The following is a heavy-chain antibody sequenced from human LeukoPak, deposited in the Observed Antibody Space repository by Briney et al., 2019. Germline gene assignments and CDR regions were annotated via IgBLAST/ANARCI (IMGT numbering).Heavy chain of an antibody. J-gene: IGHJ4*02. D-gene: IGHD4-17*01. Sequence: PSETLSLTCNVSGGSVTSGSYYWTWIRQPAGKGLEWIGRIYTSGSTDYNPSLNSRVTMSVDTSKNQFSLKLSSVTAADTAVYYCARGPTTVTRAFDYWGQGTLVTVSS. V-gene: IGHV4-61*02. CDR1: GGSVTSGSYY. CDR2: IYTSGST. CDR3: ARGPTTVTRAFDY.